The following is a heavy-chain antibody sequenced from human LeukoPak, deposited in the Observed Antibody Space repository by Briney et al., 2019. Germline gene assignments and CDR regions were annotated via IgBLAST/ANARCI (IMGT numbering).Heavy chain of an antibody. CDR3: ASQYSGYD. J-gene: IGHJ4*02. Sequence: GGSLRLSCAASGFTFSSYAMSWVRQAPGKGLEWVSAISGSGGGTFYADSVKGRFTISRDNSKKALYLQMNSLRAEDTAVYYCASQYSGYDWGQGTLVTVSS. D-gene: IGHD5-12*01. CDR2: ISGSGGGT. CDR1: GFTFSSYA. V-gene: IGHV3-23*01.